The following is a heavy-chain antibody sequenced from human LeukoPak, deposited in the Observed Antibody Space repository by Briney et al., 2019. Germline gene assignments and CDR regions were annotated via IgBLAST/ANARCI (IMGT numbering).Heavy chain of an antibody. D-gene: IGHD1-26*01. Sequence: PPQTLSLTRTVSGGSPSRVSSYSGWVRQPAGKGLEWIVRIYTSGVTHYNPSLKSRVTISLDTSKNQFSLNLTSVTAADTAVYYFARGPGAITQEAFDYWGQGTLVTVSS. J-gene: IGHJ4*02. CDR2: IYTSGVT. CDR3: ARGPGAITQEAFDY. CDR1: GGSPSRVSSY. V-gene: IGHV4-61*02.